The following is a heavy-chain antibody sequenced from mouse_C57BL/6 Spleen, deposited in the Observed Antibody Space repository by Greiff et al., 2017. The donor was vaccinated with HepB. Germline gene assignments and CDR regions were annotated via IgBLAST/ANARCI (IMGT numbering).Heavy chain of an antibody. CDR2: INPSNGGT. D-gene: IGHD1-1*01. Sequence: QVQLKQPGTELVKPGASVKLSCKASGYTFTSYWMHGVKQRPGQGLEWIGNINPSNGGTNYNEKFKSKAKLTVAKAYSTADMQLSSLTSEDSAVYYCARSDYYGRSYEGYFDVWGTGTTVTVSS. V-gene: IGHV1-53*01. J-gene: IGHJ1*03. CDR1: GYTFTSYW. CDR3: ARSDYYGRSYEGYFDV.